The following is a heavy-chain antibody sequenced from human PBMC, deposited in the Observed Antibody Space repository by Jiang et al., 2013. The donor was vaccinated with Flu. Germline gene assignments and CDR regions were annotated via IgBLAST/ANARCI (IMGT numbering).Heavy chain of an antibody. CDR1: GFTFSSYA. CDR3: ARDPGDTAMDY. Sequence: RLSCSASGFTFSSYAMHWVRQAPGKGLEYVSAISSNGGSTYYADSVKGRFTISRDNSKNTLYLQMNSLRAEDTAVYYCARDPGDTAMDYRGQGTLVTVSS. D-gene: IGHD5-18*01. J-gene: IGHJ4*02. CDR2: ISSNGGST. V-gene: IGHV3-64*04.